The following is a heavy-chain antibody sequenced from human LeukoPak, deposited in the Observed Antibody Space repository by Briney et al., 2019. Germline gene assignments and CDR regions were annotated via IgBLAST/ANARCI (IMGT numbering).Heavy chain of an antibody. CDR1: GFTFSSYA. V-gene: IGHV3-23*01. CDR2: ISGSGGST. D-gene: IGHD6-6*01. J-gene: IGHJ4*02. Sequence: GGSLRLPCAASGFTFSSYAMSWVRQAPGKGLEWVSAISGSGGSTYYADSVKGRFTISRDNSKNTLYLQMNSLRAEDTAVYYCAKGSKYSSSSYIDYWGQGTLVTVSS. CDR3: AKGSKYSSSSYIDY.